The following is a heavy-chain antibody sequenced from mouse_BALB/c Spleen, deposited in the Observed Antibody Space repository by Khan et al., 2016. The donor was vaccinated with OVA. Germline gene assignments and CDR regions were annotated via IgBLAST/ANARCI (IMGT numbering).Heavy chain of an antibody. Sequence: EVQGVESGGDLVRPGGSLKLSCAASGFSFSSYSMSWVRQTPDKRLEWVATISSGGDYTYYPDRVKGRFTISRDNAKNTLYLHMSSLKSEDTAIYYCASHLTGSFAYWGQGTLVTVSA. J-gene: IGHJ3*01. D-gene: IGHD4-1*01. CDR2: ISSGGDYT. CDR3: ASHLTGSFAY. V-gene: IGHV5-6*01. CDR1: GFSFSSYS.